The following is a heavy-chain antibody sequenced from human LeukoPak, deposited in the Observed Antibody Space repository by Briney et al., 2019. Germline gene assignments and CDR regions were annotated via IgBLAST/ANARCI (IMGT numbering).Heavy chain of an antibody. CDR3: AKEFSSYYYDSS. Sequence: PGGSLRLSCAASGFTFSSYAMHWVRQAPGKGLEWVAVISYDGSNKYYADSVKGRFTISRDNSKNTLYLQMNSLRAEDTAVYYCAKEFSSYYYDSSWGQGTLVTVSS. CDR2: ISYDGSNK. V-gene: IGHV3-30-3*01. CDR1: GFTFSSYA. J-gene: IGHJ4*02. D-gene: IGHD3-22*01.